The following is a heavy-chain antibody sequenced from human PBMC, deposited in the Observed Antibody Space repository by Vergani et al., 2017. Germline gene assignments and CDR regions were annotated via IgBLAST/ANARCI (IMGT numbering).Heavy chain of an antibody. V-gene: IGHV3-33*01. CDR1: GFTFRNHG. CDR2: TWYEGNNN. Sequence: QVQLAESGGTVVQPGRSLRLSCAVSGFTFRNHGLHWVRQAPGRGLEWVSMTWYEGNNNYYADSVKGRFTISKDISKNTLYLQMNSLRGDDTAVYYCARETRDTPSSLDYWGQGTLVTVSS. J-gene: IGHJ4*02. CDR3: ARETRDTPSSLDY. D-gene: IGHD5-24*01.